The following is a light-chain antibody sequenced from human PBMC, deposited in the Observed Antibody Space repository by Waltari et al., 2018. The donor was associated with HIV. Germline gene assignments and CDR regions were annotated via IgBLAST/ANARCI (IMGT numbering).Light chain of an antibody. CDR3: QQYYSTPQA. Sequence: DIVMTQSPDSLAVSLGERATINCKSSQSVLYSSNHKNYLAWYQQKPGQPPKLLIYWASTRDSGVPDRFSGSGSGTDFTHTISSLQAEDVAVYYCQQYYSTPQAFGQGTRLEIK. J-gene: IGKJ5*01. CDR2: WAS. V-gene: IGKV4-1*01. CDR1: QSVLYSSNHKNY.